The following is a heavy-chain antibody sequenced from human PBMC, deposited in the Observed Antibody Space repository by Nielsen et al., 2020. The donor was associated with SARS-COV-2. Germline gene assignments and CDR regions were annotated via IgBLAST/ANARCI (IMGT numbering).Heavy chain of an antibody. CDR3: ARSPYNYASPLDR. V-gene: IGHV1-46*01. J-gene: IGHJ4*02. CDR2: ISPSGGGT. Sequence: ASVKVSCKASGYTFISFYILWVRQAPGQGLESMGIISPSGGGTTYAQNFQGRVTITRDTSAGTVYMELTNLRSEDTAVYYCARSPYNYASPLDRWGQGTLVTVSS. D-gene: IGHD5-18*01. CDR1: GYTFISFY.